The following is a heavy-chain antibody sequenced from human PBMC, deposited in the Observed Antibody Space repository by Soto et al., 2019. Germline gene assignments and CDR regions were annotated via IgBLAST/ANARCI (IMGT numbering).Heavy chain of an antibody. D-gene: IGHD3-10*01. V-gene: IGHV3-7*03. CDR2: IKQDGSEK. CDR1: GFIFSSYW. CDR3: ARDTPARVLYGMDV. J-gene: IGHJ6*02. Sequence: GGSLRLSCAASGFIFSSYWMSWVRQAPGKGLEWVANIKQDGSEKYYVDSVKGRFTISRDNAKNSLYLQMNSLRAEDTAVYYCARDTPARVLYGMDVWGQGTTVTVSS.